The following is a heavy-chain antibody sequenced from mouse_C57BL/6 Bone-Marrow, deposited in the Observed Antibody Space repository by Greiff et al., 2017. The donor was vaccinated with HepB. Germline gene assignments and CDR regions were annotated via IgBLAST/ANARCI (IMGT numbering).Heavy chain of an antibody. J-gene: IGHJ4*01. CDR3: ARMGITTVVAEDAMDY. Sequence: VQLQQSGAELVKPGASVKLSCKASGYTFTSYWMHWVKQRPGRGLEWIGRIDPNSGGTKYNEKFKSKATLTVDKPSSTAYMQLSSLTSEDSAVYYCARMGITTVVAEDAMDYWGQGTSVTVSS. CDR2: IDPNSGGT. V-gene: IGHV1-72*01. D-gene: IGHD1-1*01. CDR1: GYTFTSYW.